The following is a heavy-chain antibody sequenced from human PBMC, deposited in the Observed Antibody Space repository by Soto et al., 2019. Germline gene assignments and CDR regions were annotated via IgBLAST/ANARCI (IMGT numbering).Heavy chain of an antibody. CDR2: INAGNGNT. Sequence: ASVKVSCKASGYTFTSYAMHWVRQAPGQRLEWMGWINAGNGNTKYSQKFQGRVTITRDTSASTAYMELSSLRSEDTAVYYCARDQAAAYYDRCGMDVWSQGTTVTVSS. CDR3: ARDQAAAYYDRCGMDV. CDR1: GYTFTSYA. D-gene: IGHD3-22*01. J-gene: IGHJ6*02. V-gene: IGHV1-3*01.